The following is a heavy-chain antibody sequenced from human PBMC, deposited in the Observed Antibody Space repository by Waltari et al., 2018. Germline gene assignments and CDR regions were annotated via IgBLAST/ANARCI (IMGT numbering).Heavy chain of an antibody. V-gene: IGHV4-38-2*01. D-gene: IGHD6-19*01. CDR2: IYHSGST. Sequence: QVQLQESGPGLVKPSETLSLTCAVSGYSISSGYYRGWIRQPPGKGLEWIGSIYHSGSTYYNPSLKSRVTISVDTSKNQFSLKLSSVTAADTAVYYCARTSGWYGNWFDPWGQGTLVTVSS. CDR1: GYSISSGYY. CDR3: ARTSGWYGNWFDP. J-gene: IGHJ5*02.